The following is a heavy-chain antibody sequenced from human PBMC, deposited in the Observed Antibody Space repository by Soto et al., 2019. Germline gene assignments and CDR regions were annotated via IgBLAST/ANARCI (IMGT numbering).Heavy chain of an antibody. Sequence: EVPLLESGGGLVQPGGSLRLSCAASGFTFSSYAMNWVRQGPGKGLEWVSVISGSGGSTYYADSVKGRFTISRDNSKNTRYLQMNSLRAEDAAVYYCASRSSGWYFDYWGQGTLVTVSS. J-gene: IGHJ4*02. CDR3: ASRSSGWYFDY. V-gene: IGHV3-23*01. CDR2: ISGSGGST. D-gene: IGHD6-19*01. CDR1: GFTFSSYA.